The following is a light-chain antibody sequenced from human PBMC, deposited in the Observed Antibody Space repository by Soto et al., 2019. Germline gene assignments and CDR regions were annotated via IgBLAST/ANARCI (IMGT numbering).Light chain of an antibody. V-gene: IGLV2-8*01. J-gene: IGLJ1*01. CDR3: SSYAGTNTPDV. Sequence: QSALTQPPSASGSPGQSVTSSCTGTSSDVGGYYYVSWYQQHPGKAPKLMIYEVSKRPSGVPDRFSGSKSGNTASLTVSGLQAEDEADYYCSSYAGTNTPDVFGTGTKLTVL. CDR1: SSDVGGYYY. CDR2: EVS.